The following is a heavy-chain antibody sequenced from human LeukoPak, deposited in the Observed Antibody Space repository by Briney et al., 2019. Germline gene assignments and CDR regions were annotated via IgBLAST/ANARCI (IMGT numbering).Heavy chain of an antibody. CDR2: IYHSGST. D-gene: IGHD6-19*01. Sequence: PSGTLSLTCAVSGGSISSGYYWGWIRQPPGKGLEWIGSIYHSGSTYYNPSLKSRVTISVDTSKNQFSLKLSSVTAADTAVYYCARGIAVADCFDYWGQGTLVIVSS. J-gene: IGHJ4*02. CDR3: ARGIAVADCFDY. V-gene: IGHV4-38-2*01. CDR1: GGSISSGYY.